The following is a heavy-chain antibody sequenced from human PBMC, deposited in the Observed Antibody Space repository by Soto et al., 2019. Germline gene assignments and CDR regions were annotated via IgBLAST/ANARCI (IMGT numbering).Heavy chain of an antibody. V-gene: IGHV3-30-3*01. Sequence: GGSLRLSCAASGFTFSSYAMHWVRQAPGKGLEWVAVISYDGSNKYYADSVKGRFTISRDNCKNTLYLQMNSLRGEDTAVYYCARGGRQLDPRSYYYYYGMDVWGQGTTVTVSS. D-gene: IGHD5-18*01. CDR1: GFTFSSYA. CDR2: ISYDGSNK. J-gene: IGHJ6*02. CDR3: ARGGRQLDPRSYYYYYGMDV.